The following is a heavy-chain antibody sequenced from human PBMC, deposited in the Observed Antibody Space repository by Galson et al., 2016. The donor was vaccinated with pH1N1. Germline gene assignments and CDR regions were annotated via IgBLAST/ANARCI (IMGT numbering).Heavy chain of an antibody. CDR1: GFTLDNHA. D-gene: IGHD2/OR15-2a*01. Sequence: SLRLSCAASGFTLDNHAMHWVRQAPGKGLEWVAVISYDGRQKEYADYAKGRFTISRDNSKNTVSLQLNSLRSDDTAIYYRARDPKRTTWVGPFDYWGQGTLVTAAS. J-gene: IGHJ4*02. V-gene: IGHV3-30*14. CDR2: ISYDGRQK. CDR3: ARDPKRTTWVGPFDY.